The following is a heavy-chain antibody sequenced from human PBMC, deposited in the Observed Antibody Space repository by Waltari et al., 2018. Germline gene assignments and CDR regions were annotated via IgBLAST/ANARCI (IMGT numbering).Heavy chain of an antibody. J-gene: IGHJ4*02. Sequence: QVQLVQSGAEVKKPGASVKVSCKASGYTFTGYYMHWVRQAPGQGLEWMGGINPSSGGTSYSQNVQGRVTITRDRSISTAYMGLSRLRSDDTAVYYCARSLRLGELSLIGYWGQGTLVTVSS. V-gene: IGHV1-2*02. CDR3: ARSLRLGELSLIGY. CDR1: GYTFTGYY. CDR2: INPSSGGT. D-gene: IGHD3-16*02.